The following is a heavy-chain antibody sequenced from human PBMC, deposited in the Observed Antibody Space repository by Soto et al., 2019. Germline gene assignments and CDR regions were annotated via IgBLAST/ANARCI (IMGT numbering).Heavy chain of an antibody. V-gene: IGHV3-23*01. D-gene: IGHD5-12*01. J-gene: IGHJ4*02. Sequence: EVQLLESGGGLVQPGGSLRLSCAASGFTFSSYAMTWVRQAPGKGLEWVSAISGNAASTYYADSVKGRFTISRDNSKDTVYLQMNSLRADDTAVYYCAKSIVATISFDYWGQGTLVTVSS. CDR2: ISGNAAST. CDR1: GFTFSSYA. CDR3: AKSIVATISFDY.